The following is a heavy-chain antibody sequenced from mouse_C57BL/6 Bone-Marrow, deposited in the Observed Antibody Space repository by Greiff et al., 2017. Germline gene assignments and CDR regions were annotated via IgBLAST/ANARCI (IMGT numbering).Heavy chain of an antibody. CDR2: IYPGGGYT. D-gene: IGHD3-1*01. CDR1: GYTFTNYW. CDR3: ARRELDAMDY. Sequence: VQLQQSGAELVRPGTSVKMSCKASGYTFTNYWIGWAKQRPGHGLEWIGDIYPGGGYTNYNEKFKGKATLTADKSSSTAYMQFSSLTSEDSAIYYCARRELDAMDYWGQGTSVTVSS. J-gene: IGHJ4*01. V-gene: IGHV1-63*01.